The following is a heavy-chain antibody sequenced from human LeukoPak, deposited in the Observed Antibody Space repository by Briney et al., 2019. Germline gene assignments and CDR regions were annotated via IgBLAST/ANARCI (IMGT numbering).Heavy chain of an antibody. CDR1: GFTFSSYS. CDR2: ISSSSSTI. CDR3: ARERVLWFGELVVGDY. Sequence: GGSLRLSCAASGFTFSSYSMNWVRQAPGKGLEWVSYISSSSSTIYYADSVKGRFTISRDNAKNSLYLQMNSLRAEDTAVYYCARERVLWFGELVVGDYWGQGTLVTVSS. J-gene: IGHJ4*02. D-gene: IGHD3-10*01. V-gene: IGHV3-48*01.